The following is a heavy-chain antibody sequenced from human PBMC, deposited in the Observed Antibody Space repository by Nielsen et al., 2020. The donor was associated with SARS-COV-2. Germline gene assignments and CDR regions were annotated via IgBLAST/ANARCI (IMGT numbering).Heavy chain of an antibody. Sequence: GGSLRLSCAASGFTFSNYAMSWVRQAPGKGLEWVSGISWNSGSIGYADSVKGRFTISRDNAKNSLYLQMNSLRAEDTALYYCAKDMRDGMDVWGQGTTVTVSS. CDR2: ISWNSGSI. V-gene: IGHV3-9*01. CDR1: GFTFSNYA. CDR3: AKDMRDGMDV. J-gene: IGHJ6*02.